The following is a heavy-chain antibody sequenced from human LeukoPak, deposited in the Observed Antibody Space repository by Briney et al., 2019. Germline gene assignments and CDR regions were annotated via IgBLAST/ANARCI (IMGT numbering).Heavy chain of an antibody. CDR2: ISGSGGST. CDR1: RFTFSSYA. D-gene: IGHD3-10*01. V-gene: IGHV3-23*01. CDR3: AKDTPYYYGPPDY. Sequence: PGGSLRLSCAASRFTFSSYAMSAVRQAPGRGLEGVSAISGSGGSTYYADFVKGRFTISRDNSKNTLYLQMNSLRAEDTAVYYCAKDTPYYYGPPDYWGQGTLVTVSS. J-gene: IGHJ4*02.